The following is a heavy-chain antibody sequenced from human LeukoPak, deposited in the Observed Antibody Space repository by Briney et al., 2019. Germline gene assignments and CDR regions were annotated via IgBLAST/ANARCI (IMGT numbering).Heavy chain of an antibody. Sequence: PGGSLRLSCAASGFTFSSYAMSWVRQAPGKGLEWVSAISFSGGNTYYADSVKGRSTISRDNSKNTLYLQMNSLRAEDTAVYYCARHVGEGDYYFDYWGQGTLVTVSS. V-gene: IGHV3-23*01. J-gene: IGHJ4*02. CDR1: GFTFSSYA. CDR2: ISFSGGNT. CDR3: ARHVGEGDYYFDY. D-gene: IGHD1-26*01.